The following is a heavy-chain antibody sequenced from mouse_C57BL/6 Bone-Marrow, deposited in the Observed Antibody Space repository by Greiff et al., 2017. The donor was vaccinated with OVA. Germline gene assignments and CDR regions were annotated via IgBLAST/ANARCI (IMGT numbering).Heavy chain of an antibody. D-gene: IGHD1-1*01. CDR2: FYPGSGSI. CDR1: GFTFTEYT. J-gene: IGHJ4*01. Sequence: VQLQQSGAELVKPGASVKLSCKASGFTFTEYTIHWVKQRSGQGLEWIGWFYPGSGSIKYNEKFKDKATLTADKSSSTVYMELSRLTSEDSAVYFCARNEGGYYGSRGAMDYWGQGTSVTVSS. CDR3: ARNEGGYYGSRGAMDY. V-gene: IGHV1-62-2*01.